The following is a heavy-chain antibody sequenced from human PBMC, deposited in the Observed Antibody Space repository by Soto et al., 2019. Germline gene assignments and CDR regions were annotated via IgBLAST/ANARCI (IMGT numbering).Heavy chain of an antibody. CDR2: IRSKAYGGTT. V-gene: IGHV3-49*03. CDR3: TRDLGYSSGWYLDAFDI. Sequence: GGALRVSCAASGVTFGDYAMSWFRQAPGKGLEWVGFIRSKAYGGTTEYAASVKGRFTISRDDSKSIAYLQMNSLKTEDTAVYYCTRDLGYSSGWYLDAFDIWGQGTMVTVSS. J-gene: IGHJ3*02. D-gene: IGHD6-19*01. CDR1: GVTFGDYA.